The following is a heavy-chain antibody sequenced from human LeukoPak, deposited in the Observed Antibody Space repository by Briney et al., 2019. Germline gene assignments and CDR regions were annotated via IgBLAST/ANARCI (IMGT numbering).Heavy chain of an antibody. Sequence: GGSLRLSCAASGFTVSSNYMSWVRQAPGKGLEWVSVIYSGGSTYYADSVKGRFTISRDNSKNTLYLQMNSLRAEDTAVYYCARDISGSDGYWGREPWSPSPQ. CDR2: IYSGGST. CDR3: ARDISGSDGY. CDR1: GFTVSSNY. J-gene: IGHJ4*02. V-gene: IGHV3-53*01. D-gene: IGHD3-10*01.